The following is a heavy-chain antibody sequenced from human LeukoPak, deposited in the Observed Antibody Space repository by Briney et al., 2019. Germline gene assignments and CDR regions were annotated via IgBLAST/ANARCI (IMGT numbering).Heavy chain of an antibody. CDR1: GGSITSSSYY. CDR3: AKSNGYGLVDI. D-gene: IGHD3-10*01. V-gene: IGHV4-39*07. CDR2: IFYSGNT. Sequence: SETLSLTCTVSGGSITSSSYYWGWIRQPPGQGLVWIGNIFYSGNTYYSPSVKSRVTISLDTSRNQFSLKLNSVTAADTAVYYCAKSNGYGLVDIGGQGTMVTVSS. J-gene: IGHJ3*02.